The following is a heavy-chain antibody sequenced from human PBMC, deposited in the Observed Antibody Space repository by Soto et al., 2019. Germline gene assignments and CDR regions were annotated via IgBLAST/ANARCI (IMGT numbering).Heavy chain of an antibody. CDR3: ARVTLGGHSDY. Sequence: QVQLVQSGAEVKKPGASVTVSCKASVYTFTNNVINWVRQAPGQGLEWMGWMNPNSGNTGYAQKFQGRVTMTRNTSIRTAYIDLSSLSSDDTAVYYCARVTLGGHSDYWGQGTLVTVSS. CDR2: MNPNSGNT. V-gene: IGHV1-8*01. J-gene: IGHJ4*02. D-gene: IGHD2-15*01. CDR1: VYTFTNNV.